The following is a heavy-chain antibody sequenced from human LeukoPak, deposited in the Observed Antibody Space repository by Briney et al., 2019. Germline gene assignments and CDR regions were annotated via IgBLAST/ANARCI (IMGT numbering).Heavy chain of an antibody. CDR3: ARSVDDSSGYYYNYYYYMDV. D-gene: IGHD3-22*01. CDR1: GYSFTSYW. CDR2: IYPGDSDT. Sequence: GESLKISCNGSGYSFTSYWIGWVRQMPGKGLEWMGIIYPGDSDTRYSPSFQGQVTISADKSISTAYLQWSSLKASDTAMYYCARSVDDSSGYYYNYYYYMDVWGKGTTVTVSS. V-gene: IGHV5-51*01. J-gene: IGHJ6*03.